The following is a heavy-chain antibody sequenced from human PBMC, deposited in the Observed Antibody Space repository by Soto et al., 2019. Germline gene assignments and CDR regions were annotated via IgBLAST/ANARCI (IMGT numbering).Heavy chain of an antibody. Sequence: QVQLQESGPGLVKPSETLSLTCTVSGGSISNYYWSWIRQPPGKGLEWIGYIYSSGSTNYNPSLKRRVTTSADTSKNQVSLKLTSVTAADTAVYYCARDHPNSSGIYYFDYWGQGTLVTVSS. D-gene: IGHD5-18*01. J-gene: IGHJ4*02. V-gene: IGHV4-59*01. CDR3: ARDHPNSSGIYYFDY. CDR1: GGSISNYY. CDR2: IYSSGST.